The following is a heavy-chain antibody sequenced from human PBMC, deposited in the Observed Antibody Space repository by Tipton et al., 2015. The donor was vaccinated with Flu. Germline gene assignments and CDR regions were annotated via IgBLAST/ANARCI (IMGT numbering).Heavy chain of an antibody. CDR3: AKVIPELVAGLDL. CDR2: FSVRGGAT. V-gene: IGHV3-23*01. Sequence: AVSGFTLTRYGMSWVRQAPGKGLEWISGFSVRGGATFFAGSVKGRFTISRDYYKNTLYLQMNSLRAEDTAVYYCAKVIPELVAGLDLWGQGTLVTVSS. D-gene: IGHD6-19*01. CDR1: GFTLTRYG. J-gene: IGHJ5*02.